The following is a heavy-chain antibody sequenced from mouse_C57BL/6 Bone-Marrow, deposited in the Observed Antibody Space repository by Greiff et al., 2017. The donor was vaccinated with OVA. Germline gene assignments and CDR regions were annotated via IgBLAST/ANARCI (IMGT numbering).Heavy chain of an antibody. CDR3: ARNYSNYPWYFDV. D-gene: IGHD2-5*01. V-gene: IGHV5-17*01. CDR1: GFTFSDYG. CDR2: ISSGSSTI. J-gene: IGHJ1*03. Sequence: EVQRVESGGGLVKPGGSLKLSCAASGFTFSDYGMHWVRQAPEKGLEWVAYISSGSSTIYYADTVKGRFTLSRDNAKNTLFLQMTSLRSEDTAMYYCARNYSNYPWYFDVWGTGTTVTVSS.